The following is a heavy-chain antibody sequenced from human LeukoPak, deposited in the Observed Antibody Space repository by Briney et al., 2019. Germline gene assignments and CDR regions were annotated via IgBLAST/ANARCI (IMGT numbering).Heavy chain of an antibody. CDR2: IIPILGIA. CDR1: GGTFSSYA. J-gene: IGHJ4*02. V-gene: IGHV1-69*10. D-gene: IGHD3-9*01. Sequence: SVKVSCKASGGTFSSYAISWVRQAPGQGLEWMGGIIPILGIANYAQKFQGRVTITADKSTSTAYMELSSLRSEDTAVYYCARIFIDILTGYYKTFDYWGQGTLVTVSS. CDR3: ARIFIDILTGYYKTFDY.